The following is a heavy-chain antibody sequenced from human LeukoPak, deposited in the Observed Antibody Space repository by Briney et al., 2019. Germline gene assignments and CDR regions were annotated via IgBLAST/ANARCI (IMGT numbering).Heavy chain of an antibody. CDR3: ARRRTTVTTSLDY. CDR2: ISSSSSYI. V-gene: IGHV3-21*01. Sequence: GGSLRLACAASGFTFSNYEMNWVRQAPGKGLQWVSSISSSSSYISYTDSVKGRFTISRDNAKNSLYLQMNSLRAEDTAVYYCARRRTTVTTSLDYWGQGTLVTVSS. J-gene: IGHJ4*02. CDR1: GFTFSNYE. D-gene: IGHD4-17*01.